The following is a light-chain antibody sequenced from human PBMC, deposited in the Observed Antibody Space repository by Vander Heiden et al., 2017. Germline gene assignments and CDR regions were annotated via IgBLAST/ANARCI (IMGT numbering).Light chain of an antibody. CDR2: EDS. Sequence: SYVLTQPPSVSLAPGKTARITCGGSNIGSKSVHWYQVKPGQAPVLVVYEDSDRPSGIPERFSGSNSGDTATLTINRVEAGDEADYYCQVWDRLTDQYVFGSGTEVTVL. J-gene: IGLJ1*01. CDR1: NIGSKS. CDR3: QVWDRLTDQYV. V-gene: IGLV3-21*03.